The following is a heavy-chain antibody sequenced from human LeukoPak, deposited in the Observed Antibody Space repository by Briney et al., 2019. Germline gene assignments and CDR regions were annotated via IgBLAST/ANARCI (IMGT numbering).Heavy chain of an antibody. J-gene: IGHJ3*02. D-gene: IGHD3-22*01. CDR2: ISGSGDRT. Sequence: GGSLRLSCAASGFTFSSYAMTWVRQAPGKGPEWVSGISGSGDRTYCTDSVKGRFTISRDDSKNTLDLQMNSLRAEDTAVYYCAKRDNNDYYTGLHVFDIWGQGTMVTVSS. CDR1: GFTFSSYA. CDR3: AKRDNNDYYTGLHVFDI. V-gene: IGHV3-23*01.